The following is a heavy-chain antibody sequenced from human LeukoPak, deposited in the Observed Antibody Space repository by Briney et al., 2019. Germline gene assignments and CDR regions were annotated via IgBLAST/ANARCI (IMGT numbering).Heavy chain of an antibody. CDR1: GYTFSRYY. CDR3: ARVLNTGYFFDF. D-gene: IGHD3-9*01. CDR2: INLNGGST. Sequence: GASVKVSCKASGYTFSRYYMHWLRQAPGQGLEWMGIINLNGGSTHYAERFQGRVTMTRDTPTSTVYMELSSLRSEDTAVYYCARVLNTGYFFDFWGQGTLVTVSS. J-gene: IGHJ4*02. V-gene: IGHV1-46*01.